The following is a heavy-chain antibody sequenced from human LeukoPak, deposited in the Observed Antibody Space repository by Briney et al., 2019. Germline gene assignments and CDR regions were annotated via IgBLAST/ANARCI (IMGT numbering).Heavy chain of an antibody. CDR2: IYYSGST. V-gene: IGHV4-59*01. D-gene: IGHD3-10*01. Sequence: SETLSLTCTVSGGSISSYYWSWIRQPPGKGLEWIGYIYYSGSTNYNPSLKSRVTISVDTSKNQFSLKLSSVTAADTAVYYCARSDMVRGVIRIDYWGQGTLVTVSS. CDR3: ARSDMVRGVIRIDY. CDR1: GGSISSYY. J-gene: IGHJ4*02.